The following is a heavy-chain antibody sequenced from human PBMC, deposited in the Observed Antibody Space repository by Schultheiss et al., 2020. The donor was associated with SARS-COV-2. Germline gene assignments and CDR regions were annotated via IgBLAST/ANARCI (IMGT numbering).Heavy chain of an antibody. J-gene: IGHJ4*02. D-gene: IGHD6-13*01. CDR3: ARLQSGLSSSWVDY. CDR2: IYYSGST. CDR1: GGSISSSSYY. V-gene: IGHV4-61*01. Sequence: SETLSLTCTVSGGSISSSSYYWSWIRQHPGKGLEWIGYIYYSGSTNYNPSLKSRVTISVDTSKNQFSLKLSSVTAADTAVYYCARLQSGLSSSWVDYWGQGTLVTVSS.